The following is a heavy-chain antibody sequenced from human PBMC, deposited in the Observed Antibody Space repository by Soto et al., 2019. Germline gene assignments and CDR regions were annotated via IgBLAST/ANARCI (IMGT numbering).Heavy chain of an antibody. CDR2: ISYDGSNK. V-gene: IGHV3-30-3*01. J-gene: IGHJ6*02. D-gene: IGHD3-10*01. CDR1: GFTFSSYA. CDR3: ARVHGSGSYYKWDYYYGMDV. Sequence: GGSLRLSCAASGFTFSSYAMHWVRQAPGKGLEWVAVISYDGSNKYYADSVKGRFTISRDNSKNTLYLQMNSLRAEDTAVYYCARVHGSGSYYKWDYYYGMDVWGQGTTVTVSS.